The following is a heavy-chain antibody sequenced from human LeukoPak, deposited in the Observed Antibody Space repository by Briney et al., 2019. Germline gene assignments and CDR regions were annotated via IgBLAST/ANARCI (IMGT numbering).Heavy chain of an antibody. J-gene: IGHJ1*01. V-gene: IGHV3-21*01. Sequence: GGSLRLSCAASGFTFSSFNMNWVRQAPGKGLEWVSSISSTSSLIWYADSVKGRFTISRDNAKNTLYLQMNSLRVEDMAVYYCYGGNAEQWGQGTLVTVSS. D-gene: IGHD4/OR15-4a*01. CDR1: GFTFSSFN. CDR2: ISSTSSLI. CDR3: YGGNAEQ.